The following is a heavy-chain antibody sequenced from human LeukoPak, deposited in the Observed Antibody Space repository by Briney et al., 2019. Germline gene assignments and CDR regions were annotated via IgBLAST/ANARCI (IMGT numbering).Heavy chain of an antibody. J-gene: IGHJ4*02. V-gene: IGHV4-39*02. CDR1: GGSIGSSSYY. Sequence: SSETLSLTCTVSGGSIGSSSYYWGWIRQPPGKGLEWIGSIYYSGSTYYNPSLKSRVTISVDTSKNQFSLKLSSVTAADTAVYYCARDRGYSYGQSEFDYWGQGTLVTVSS. CDR3: ARDRGYSYGQSEFDY. D-gene: IGHD5-18*01. CDR2: IYYSGST.